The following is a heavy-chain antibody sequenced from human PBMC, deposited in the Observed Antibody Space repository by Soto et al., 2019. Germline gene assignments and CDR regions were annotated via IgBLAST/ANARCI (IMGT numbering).Heavy chain of an antibody. CDR2: IYWDDDK. Sequence: QITLKESGPTLVKPTQTLTLTCTFSGFSLNTSGVGVGWIRQPPGKALEWLALIYWDDDKRYSPSLKSRLTITKDTSKNQVVLTMTNMDPVDTATFYCAHTGKIWQWLVDDAFHIWGQGTMVTVSS. V-gene: IGHV2-5*02. D-gene: IGHD6-19*01. CDR1: GFSLNTSGVG. CDR3: AHTGKIWQWLVDDAFHI. J-gene: IGHJ3*02.